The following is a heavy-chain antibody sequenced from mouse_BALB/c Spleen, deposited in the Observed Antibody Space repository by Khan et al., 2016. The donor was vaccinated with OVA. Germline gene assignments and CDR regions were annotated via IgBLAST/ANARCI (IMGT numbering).Heavy chain of an antibody. V-gene: IGHV1-20*02. J-gene: IGHJ2*02. Sequence: EVQLQESGPELVKPGASVKISCKASGYSFTGYFMNWVMQSHGKSLEWIGRINPHIGETFYNPKFKGKVTLTADESSSTAHLVLRSLASEDSAVYYCARSYDSDFDYWGQGTSLTVSS. D-gene: IGHD1-1*01. CDR3: ARSYDSDFDY. CDR1: GYSFTGYF. CDR2: INPHIGET.